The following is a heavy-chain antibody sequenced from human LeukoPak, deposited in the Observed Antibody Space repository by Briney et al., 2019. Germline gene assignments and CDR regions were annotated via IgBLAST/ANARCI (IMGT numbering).Heavy chain of an antibody. J-gene: IGHJ3*02. CDR3: AKSLHSSGFHDAFDI. CDR1: GFMFSNYW. Sequence: GGSLRLSCVGSGFMFSNYWMSWVRQAPGKGLEWVANINKDGSVAYSADSLKGRFTFSRDNAKSSLFLQMNSLRVEDSAVYYCAKSLHSSGFHDAFDIWGQGTMVTVSS. CDR2: INKDGSVA. V-gene: IGHV3-7*03. D-gene: IGHD3-22*01.